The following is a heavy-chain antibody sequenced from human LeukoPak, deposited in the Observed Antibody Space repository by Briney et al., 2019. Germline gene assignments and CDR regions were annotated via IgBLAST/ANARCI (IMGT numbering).Heavy chain of an antibody. CDR3: ASSGYYDSSGYN. V-gene: IGHV4-59*08. CDR2: IYYSGST. D-gene: IGHD3-22*01. CDR1: GGSISSYY. Sequence: PSETLSLTCTVSGGSISSYYWSWIRQPPGKGLEWIGYIYYSGSTNYNPSLKSRVTISVDTSKNQFSLKLSSVTAADTAVYYCASSGYYDSSGYNWGQGTLVTVSS. J-gene: IGHJ4*02.